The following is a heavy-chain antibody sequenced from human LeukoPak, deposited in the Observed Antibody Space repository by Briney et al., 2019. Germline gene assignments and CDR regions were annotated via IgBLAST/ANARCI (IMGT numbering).Heavy chain of an antibody. CDR2: IYHSGST. V-gene: IGHV4-30-2*01. D-gene: IGHD4-17*01. J-gene: IGHJ5*02. Sequence: SETLSLACAVSGGSISSGDFSWSWIRQPPGKGLEWIGYIYHSGSTYYNPSLKSRVTISVDRSKSQFSLKLSSVTAADTAVYFCARVRGYGDYDNWFDPWGQGTLVTVSS. CDR1: GGSISSGDFS. CDR3: ARVRGYGDYDNWFDP.